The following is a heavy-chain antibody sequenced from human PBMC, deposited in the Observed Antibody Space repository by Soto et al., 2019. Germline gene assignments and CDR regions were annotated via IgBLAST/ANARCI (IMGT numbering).Heavy chain of an antibody. V-gene: IGHV4-59*01. Sequence: SETLSLTCTVSGGSISSYYWSWIRQPPGKGLEWIGYIYYSGSTNYNPSLKSRVTISVDTSKNQFSLKLSSVTAADTAVYYCARVSTRDVYGMDVWGQGTTVTVSS. CDR2: IYYSGST. CDR1: GGSISSYY. J-gene: IGHJ6*02. CDR3: ARVSTRDVYGMDV. D-gene: IGHD1-20*01.